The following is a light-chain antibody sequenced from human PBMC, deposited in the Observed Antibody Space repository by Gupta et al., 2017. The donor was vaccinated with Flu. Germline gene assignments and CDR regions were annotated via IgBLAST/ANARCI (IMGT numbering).Light chain of an antibody. V-gene: IGKV1-33*01. CDR2: HAS. Sequence: DIQMTQSPSSVSASVGDRVTITCQASQDISKYLNWYQQKPGKAPQLLIYHASRLQTGVPSRFSGGGSGTDFTFTITSLQPEDIATYSCQQFDSFPWTFGQGTKVEMK. CDR3: QQFDSFPWT. CDR1: QDISKY. J-gene: IGKJ1*01.